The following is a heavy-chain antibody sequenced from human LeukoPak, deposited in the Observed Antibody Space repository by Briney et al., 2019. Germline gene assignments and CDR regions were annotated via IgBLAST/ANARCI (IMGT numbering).Heavy chain of an antibody. J-gene: IGHJ4*02. V-gene: IGHV3-66*02. D-gene: IGHD6-25*01. CDR2: IYSGGST. Sequence: GGSLRLSCAASGFTVSSNYMNWVRQAPGKGLEWVSVIYSGGSTYYEASVKGRFTLSRENSKNTLYLQMNSLRAEDTAVYYCARSYTSGLRFDYWGQGTLVTASS. CDR1: GFTVSSNY. CDR3: ARSYTSGLRFDY.